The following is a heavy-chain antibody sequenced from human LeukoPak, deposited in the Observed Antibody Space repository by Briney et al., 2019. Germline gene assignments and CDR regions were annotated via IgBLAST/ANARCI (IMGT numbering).Heavy chain of an antibody. CDR2: LSGSGAGT. CDR1: GFTFSDYA. V-gene: IGHV3-23*01. J-gene: IGHJ4*02. D-gene: IGHD3-3*01. Sequence: GGSLRLSCAASGFTFSDYALGWVRQAPGRGMEWVATLSGSGAGTYYSDSVQGRFTISRDNSKRTLFLQMNSLIAEDTAFYYCAKAELGVDTFFDYWGQGTLVTVSS. CDR3: AKAELGVDTFFDY.